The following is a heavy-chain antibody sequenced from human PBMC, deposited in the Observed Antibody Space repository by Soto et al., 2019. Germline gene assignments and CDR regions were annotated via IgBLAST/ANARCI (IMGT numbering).Heavy chain of an antibody. V-gene: IGHV3-23*01. CDR1: GFTFSSYA. CDR3: ANPVSTPYYYCGMDV. CDR2: ISGSGGST. J-gene: IGHJ6*02. Sequence: EVQLLESGGGLVQPGGSLRLSCAASGFTFSSYAMSWVRQAPGKGLEWVSAISGSGGSTYYADSVKGRFTISRDNSKNSLYLQMNSLRAADTAVYYWANPVSTPYYYCGMDVWGQATTVTVSS.